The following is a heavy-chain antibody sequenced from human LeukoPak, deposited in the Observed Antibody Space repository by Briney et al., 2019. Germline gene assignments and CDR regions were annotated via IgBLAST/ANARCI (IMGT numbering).Heavy chain of an antibody. CDR3: ARDYTGGWNDY. CDR1: GFTFRKHW. D-gene: IGHD7-27*01. J-gene: IGHJ4*02. Sequence: GGSLRLSCAADGFTFRKHWMSWVRQAMGKGLECVAKIKEDGSEKHYVDSVKGRFTISRDNTKNSLYLQMNSLRAEDTAVYYCARDYTGGWNDYWGQGALVTVSS. CDR2: IKEDGSEK. V-gene: IGHV3-7*01.